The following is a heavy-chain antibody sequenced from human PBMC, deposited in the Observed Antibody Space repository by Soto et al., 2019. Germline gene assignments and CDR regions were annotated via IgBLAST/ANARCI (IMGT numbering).Heavy chain of an antibody. CDR3: ATNVDKATGYES. CDR1: GVSIDSYY. D-gene: IGHD5-18*01. V-gene: IGHV4-59*01. J-gene: IGHJ5*02. Sequence: SGTLSLTCTVSGVSIDSYYCSLILQRPGKGLEWIGYIYHSVSTDYNPSLNSRVTISVATSKKQFSLNLTSVTAAYTAVYYCATNVDKATGYESWGQGALVTVSS. CDR2: IYHSVST.